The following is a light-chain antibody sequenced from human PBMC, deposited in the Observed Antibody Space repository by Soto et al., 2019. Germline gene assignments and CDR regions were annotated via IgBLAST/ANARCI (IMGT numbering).Light chain of an antibody. Sequence: QSVLTQPASVSGSPGQSITISCTGTSSDIGAYNFVSWYQQHPGKAPKLMLYDVNIRPSGVSNRFSGSKSGNTASLTISGLQAEDKADYYCTSWTTSTTMMFGRGTKLTVL. V-gene: IGLV2-14*03. CDR1: SSDIGAYNF. CDR3: TSWTTSTTMM. CDR2: DVN. J-gene: IGLJ3*02.